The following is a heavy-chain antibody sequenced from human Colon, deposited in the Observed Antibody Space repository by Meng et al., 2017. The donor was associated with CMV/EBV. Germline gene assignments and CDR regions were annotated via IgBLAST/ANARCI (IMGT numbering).Heavy chain of an antibody. J-gene: IGHJ4*02. D-gene: IGHD3-22*01. CDR2: IYYSGST. Sequence: GSISSSSSYWGWIRQPPGKGLEWIGSIYYSGSTFYNPSLKSRVTIPVDTSKNQFSLKLKSVTAADTAVYYCARTYSYDSSGYWGFDYWGQGTLVTVSS. CDR3: ARTYSYDSSGYWGFDY. V-gene: IGHV4-39*01. CDR1: GSISSSSSY.